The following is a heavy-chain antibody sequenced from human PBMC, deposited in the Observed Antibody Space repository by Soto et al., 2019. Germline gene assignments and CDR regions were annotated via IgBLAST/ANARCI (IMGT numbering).Heavy chain of an antibody. Sequence: PSETLSLTCTVSGGSISSYYWSWIRQPPGKGLEWIGYIYYSGSTNYNPSLKSRVTISVDTSKNQFSLKLSSVTAADTAVYYCARLGQQLVPIYYYGMDVWGQGTTVTVSS. CDR3: ARLGQQLVPIYYYGMDV. D-gene: IGHD6-13*01. CDR1: GGSISSYY. CDR2: IYYSGST. J-gene: IGHJ6*02. V-gene: IGHV4-59*01.